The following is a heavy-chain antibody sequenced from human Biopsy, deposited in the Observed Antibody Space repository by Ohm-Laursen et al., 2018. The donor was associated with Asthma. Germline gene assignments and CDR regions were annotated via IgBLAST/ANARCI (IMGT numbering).Heavy chain of an antibody. CDR2: ISKDASTE. CDR1: GFSFSNFA. D-gene: IGHD1-1*01. V-gene: IGHV3-30*01. CDR3: VRDGTDDAFDI. J-gene: IGHJ3*02. Sequence: SLRLSCAATGFSFSNFAIHWVRQAPGKGLEWVGVISKDASTEDYADSVKGRFTMARDNSKNTLDLQMNSLREEDTAVYYCVRDGTDDAFDIWGQGTVVSVSS.